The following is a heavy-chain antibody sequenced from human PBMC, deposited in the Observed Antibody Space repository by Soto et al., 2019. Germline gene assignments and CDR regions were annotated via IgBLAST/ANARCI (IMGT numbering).Heavy chain of an antibody. Sequence: QVQLQGSGPGLVKPSETLSLTCTVFGGSVTTYYWTWIRQPPGKGLEWIGFTSHSGSTNYNPSLKSRVTXXVXTXTNQFSLKLISVTAADTAVYYCVTGSGSSTSDAFDIWDRGTMVTVSS. CDR1: GGSVTTYY. CDR2: TSHSGST. D-gene: IGHD3-10*01. V-gene: IGHV4-59*02. J-gene: IGHJ3*02. CDR3: VTGSGSSTSDAFDI.